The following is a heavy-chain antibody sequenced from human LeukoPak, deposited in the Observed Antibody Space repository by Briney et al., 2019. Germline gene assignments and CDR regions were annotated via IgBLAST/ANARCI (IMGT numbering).Heavy chain of an antibody. CDR3: ARNKYYCDSSGYYY. V-gene: IGHV1-18*01. CDR2: ISAYNGNT. D-gene: IGHD3-22*01. CDR1: GYTFTSYG. J-gene: IGHJ4*02. Sequence: ASVKVSCKASGYTFTSYGISWVRQAPGQGLEWMGWISAYNGNTNYAQKLQGRVTMTTDTSTSTAYMELRSLRSDDTAVYYCARNKYYCDSSGYYYWGQGTLVTVSS.